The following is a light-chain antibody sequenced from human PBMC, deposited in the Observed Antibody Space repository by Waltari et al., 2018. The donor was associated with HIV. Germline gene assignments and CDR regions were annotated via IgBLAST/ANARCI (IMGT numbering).Light chain of an antibody. J-gene: IGLJ2*01. CDR1: SSNIGSNT. V-gene: IGLV1-44*01. Sequence: QSVLTQPPPASGTPGQRVTIPCSGNSSNIGSNTLNWYQQLPGTAPKLLSYSNNQRPSGVPDRFSGSKSGTSASLAISGLQSEDEADYYCAAWDDSLIVVFGGGTKLTVL. CDR2: SNN. CDR3: AAWDDSLIVV.